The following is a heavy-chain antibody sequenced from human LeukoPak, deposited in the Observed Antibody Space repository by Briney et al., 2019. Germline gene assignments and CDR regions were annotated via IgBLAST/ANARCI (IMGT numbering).Heavy chain of an antibody. V-gene: IGHV3-23*01. D-gene: IGHD1-26*01. CDR3: AKVDSGSYFFFHAFDY. J-gene: IGHJ4*02. CDR2: ISGSGGST. CDR1: GFTFSSYA. Sequence: GGSLRLSCAASGFTFSSYAMSWVRQAPGKGLEWVSAISGSGGSTYYADSVKGRFTISRDNSKNTLYLQMNSLRAEDTAVYYCAKVDSGSYFFFHAFDYWGQGTLVTVSS.